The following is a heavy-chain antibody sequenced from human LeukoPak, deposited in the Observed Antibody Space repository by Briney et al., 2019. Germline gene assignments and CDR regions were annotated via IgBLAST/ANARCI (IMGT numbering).Heavy chain of an antibody. CDR2: INPNSGGT. Sequence: GASVKVSCKASGYTFTGYYMHWVRQAPGQGLEWMGRINPNSGGTNYAQKFQGRVTMTRDTSISTAYMELSRLRSDDTAVYYCARGPYYDFWSGYYVGEVDYWGQGTLVTVSS. V-gene: IGHV1-2*06. CDR1: GYTFTGYY. J-gene: IGHJ4*02. CDR3: ARGPYYDFWSGYYVGEVDY. D-gene: IGHD3-3*01.